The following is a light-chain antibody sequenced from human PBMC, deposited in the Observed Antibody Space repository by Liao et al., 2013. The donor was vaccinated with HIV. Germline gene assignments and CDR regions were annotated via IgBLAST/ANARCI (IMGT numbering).Light chain of an antibody. V-gene: IGLV3-1*01. J-gene: IGLJ1*01. Sequence: SYELTQPPSVSVSPGQTASITCSGDKLGDKYACWYQQKPGQSPVLVIYQDNKRPSGIPERFSGSKSGNTATLTISGTQAMDAADYYCQAWDSTTYYVFGAGTQGHRP. CDR3: QAWDSTTYYV. CDR1: KLGDKY. CDR2: QDN.